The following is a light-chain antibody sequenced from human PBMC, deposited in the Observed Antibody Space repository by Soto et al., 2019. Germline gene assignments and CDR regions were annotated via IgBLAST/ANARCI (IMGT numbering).Light chain of an antibody. CDR2: GAS. CDR1: QSVSTSY. CDR3: QQYGNSRGT. J-gene: IGKJ1*01. Sequence: DIVLTQSPGTLSLSPGDRATFFCRASQSVSTSYLAWYQQKPGQAPRLLIYGASSRATGIPDRFSGSGSGTDFTLTISGLEPEDFALYYCQQYGNSRGTFGQGTKVEIK. V-gene: IGKV3-20*01.